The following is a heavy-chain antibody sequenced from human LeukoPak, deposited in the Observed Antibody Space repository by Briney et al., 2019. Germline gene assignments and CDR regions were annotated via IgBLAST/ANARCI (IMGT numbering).Heavy chain of an antibody. V-gene: IGHV4-38-2*01. CDR1: GYSISSGYY. CDR2: IYHSGST. J-gene: IGHJ4*02. D-gene: IGHD6-13*01. Sequence: SETLSLTCAVSGYSISSGYYWGWSRQPPGKGLEWIGSIYHSGSTYYNPSLKSRVTISVDTSKNQFSLKLSSVTAADTAVYYCARLSQQLGDFDYWGQGTLGTVSS. CDR3: ARLSQQLGDFDY.